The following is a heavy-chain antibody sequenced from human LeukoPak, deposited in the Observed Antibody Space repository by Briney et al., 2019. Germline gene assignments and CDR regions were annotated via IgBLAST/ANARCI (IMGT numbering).Heavy chain of an antibody. J-gene: IGHJ5*02. CDR1: GGSFSGYY. CDR2: INHSGST. Sequence: PSETLSLTCAVYGGSFSGYYWSWIRQPPGKGLEWIGEINHSGSTNYNPSLKSRVTISVDTSKNQFSLKLSSVTAADTAVYYCARGSRGHYSLWGGFVPWGQGTLVTVSS. CDR3: ARGSRGHYSLWGGFVP. V-gene: IGHV4-34*01. D-gene: IGHD4-11*01.